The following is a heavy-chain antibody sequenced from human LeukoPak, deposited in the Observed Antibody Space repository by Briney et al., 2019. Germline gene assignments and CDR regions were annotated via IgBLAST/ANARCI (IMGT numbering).Heavy chain of an antibody. CDR1: CGSIRGYY. CDR2: FSYTGST. V-gene: IGHV4-59*01. J-gene: IGHJ5*02. D-gene: IGHD2-15*01. CDR3: ARDERFCTGGSCYPGWFDP. Sequence: TSETLSLTCTVSCGSIRGYYWTWIRQPPGKGLEWIGYFSYTGSTNYNPSLKSRLSISLDTSKNQFSLKLNSVTAADTAVYYCARDERFCTGGSCYPGWFDPWGQGTLVTVSS.